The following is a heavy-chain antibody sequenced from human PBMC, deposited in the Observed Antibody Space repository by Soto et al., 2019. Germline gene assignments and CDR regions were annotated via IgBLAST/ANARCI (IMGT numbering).Heavy chain of an antibody. CDR3: ARGPTSIVGDTVLYDALDI. CDR2: ISSSSSYI. CDR1: GFTVSIHS. D-gene: IGHD1-26*01. V-gene: IGHV3-21*01. Sequence: RNLRLSCSTSGFTVSIHSLNWVRAAPGKGLECVSSISSSSSYIYYADSVKGRFTISRDNAKNSLYLQMNSLRAEDTAVYYCARGPTSIVGDTVLYDALDIWGQGTMVNVSS. J-gene: IGHJ3*02.